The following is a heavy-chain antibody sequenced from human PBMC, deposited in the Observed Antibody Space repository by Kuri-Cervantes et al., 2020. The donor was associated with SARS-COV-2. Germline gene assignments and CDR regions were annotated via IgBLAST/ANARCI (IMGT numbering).Heavy chain of an antibody. Sequence: ESLKISCAVYGGSFNTYYWAWIRQPPGKGLGRIGEITHRGDTIYNMSLKSRVTISVDTSKKQFSLDLRSVTAADTAIYYCARGPGYNGYYYMDVWGNGTTVTVSS. J-gene: IGHJ6*03. CDR2: ITHRGDT. V-gene: IGHV4-34*01. D-gene: IGHD5-24*01. CDR3: ARGPGYNGYYYMDV. CDR1: GGSFNTYY.